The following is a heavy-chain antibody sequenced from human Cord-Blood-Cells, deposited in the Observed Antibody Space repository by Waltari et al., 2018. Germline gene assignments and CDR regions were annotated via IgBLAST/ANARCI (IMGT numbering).Heavy chain of an antibody. CDR1: GFTFSSYS. CDR2: ISSSSSTI. CDR3: ARDLRKVGMGWFDP. V-gene: IGHV3-48*02. J-gene: IGHJ5*02. D-gene: IGHD1-26*01. Sequence: EVQLVESGGGLVQPGGSLRLSCAASGFTFSSYSMNWVRQAPGKGLEWVSYISSSSSTIYYADSVKGRFTISIDNAKNSLYLQMNSLRDEDTAVYYCARDLRKVGMGWFDPWGQGTLVTVSS.